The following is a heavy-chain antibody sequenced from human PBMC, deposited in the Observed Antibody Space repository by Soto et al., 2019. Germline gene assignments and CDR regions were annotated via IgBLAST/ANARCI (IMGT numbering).Heavy chain of an antibody. CDR3: ATGRQGSRIVMVRGGIRSAHGMDV. Sequence: QVQLQQWGAGLLKPSETLSLICAVSSGSFSGDYWTWVRQPPGKGLEWIGEIYQSGSTNYNPSLQSRVSISLDTSKNQFSLKLSSVTAADTAVYYCATGRQGSRIVMVRGGIRSAHGMDVWGQGTTVTVSS. D-gene: IGHD3-10*01. J-gene: IGHJ6*02. V-gene: IGHV4-34*01. CDR1: SGSFSGDY. CDR2: IYQSGST.